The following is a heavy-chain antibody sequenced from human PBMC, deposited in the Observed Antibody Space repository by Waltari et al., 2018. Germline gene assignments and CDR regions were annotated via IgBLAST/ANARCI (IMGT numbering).Heavy chain of an antibody. CDR1: GFIFSNYW. Sequence: EVQLVESGGGLVQPGGSLRLSCAASGFIFSNYWMHWLRQAPGKGPVWVSQIKTEGRTTRYTDSVEGRFTIARDNARNMLYLQMNSLRAEDTALDYCAAYSGSWYWGQGTLVTVSS. V-gene: IGHV3-74*01. D-gene: IGHD6-13*01. CDR3: AAYSGSWY. CDR2: IKTEGRTT. J-gene: IGHJ4*02.